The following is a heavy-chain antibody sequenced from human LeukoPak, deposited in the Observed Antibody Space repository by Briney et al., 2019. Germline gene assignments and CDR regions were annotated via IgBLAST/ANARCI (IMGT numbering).Heavy chain of an antibody. CDR1: GFTFSRYV. J-gene: IGHJ4*02. V-gene: IGHV3-30*04. D-gene: IGHD3-22*01. CDR3: AREGSRYDSSGYSDY. CDR2: ISKDGSDE. Sequence: PGGSLRLSCVASGFTFSRYVIHWVRQAPGKGLEWVAVISKDGSDEYYADSVKGRFTVSRDPSKNSLYLQMNNLRGEDTAVYYCAREGSRYDSSGYSDYWGQGTLVTVSS.